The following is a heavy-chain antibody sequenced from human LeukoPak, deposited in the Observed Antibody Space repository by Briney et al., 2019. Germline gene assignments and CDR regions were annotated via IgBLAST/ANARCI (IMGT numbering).Heavy chain of an antibody. J-gene: IGHJ3*02. V-gene: IGHV3-7*04. CDR2: IKQDGSEK. CDR1: GFTFSSYW. D-gene: IGHD5-18*01. Sequence: GGALRLSCAASGFTFSSYWMSWVREAPGKGVERGAHIKQDGSEKYYVDSVKGGFTISRDNAKNSLYLQMNSLRAEDTAVYYCARGYSYGYDAFDIWGQGTMVTVSS. CDR3: ARGYSYGYDAFDI.